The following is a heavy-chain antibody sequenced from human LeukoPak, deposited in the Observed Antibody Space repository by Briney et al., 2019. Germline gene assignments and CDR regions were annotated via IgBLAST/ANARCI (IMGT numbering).Heavy chain of an antibody. D-gene: IGHD5-18*01. CDR3: ARQYSYAVYYFDY. CDR1: GGSISSSSYY. V-gene: IGHV4-39*01. CDR2: IYYSGST. Sequence: SETLSLTCTVSGGSISSSSYYWGWIRQPPGKGLEWIGSIYYSGSTYYNPSLKSRVTISVDTYKNQFSLKLSSVTAADTAVYYCARQYSYAVYYFDYWGQGTLVTVSS. J-gene: IGHJ4*02.